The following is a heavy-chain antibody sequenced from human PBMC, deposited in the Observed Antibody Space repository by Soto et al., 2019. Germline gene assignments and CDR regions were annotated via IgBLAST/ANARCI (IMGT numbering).Heavy chain of an antibody. CDR2: IIPIFGTA. CDR3: ARGDIVVVPADYYYYYGMDV. Sequence: SVKVSCKASGGTFSSYAISWVRQAPGQGXEWMGGIIPIFGTANYAQKFQGRVTITADGSTSTAYMELSSLRSEDTAVYYCARGDIVVVPADYYYYYGMDVWGQGTTVTVSS. CDR1: GGTFSSYA. D-gene: IGHD2-2*01. J-gene: IGHJ6*02. V-gene: IGHV1-69*13.